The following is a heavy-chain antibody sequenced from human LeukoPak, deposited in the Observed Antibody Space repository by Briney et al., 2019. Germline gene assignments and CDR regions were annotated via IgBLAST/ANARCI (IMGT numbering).Heavy chain of an antibody. Sequence: ASVKVSCKASGYTFTSFGFSWVRHAPGQGLEWMGWISAYNGFTNYAPKFQGRVTLTTDTSTSTAYMVLGSLTSDDTAVYYCARDVWSTVVVVTADFDYWGQGTLVTVSS. J-gene: IGHJ4*02. D-gene: IGHD2-21*02. V-gene: IGHV1-18*01. CDR2: ISAYNGFT. CDR1: GYTFTSFG. CDR3: ARDVWSTVVVVTADFDY.